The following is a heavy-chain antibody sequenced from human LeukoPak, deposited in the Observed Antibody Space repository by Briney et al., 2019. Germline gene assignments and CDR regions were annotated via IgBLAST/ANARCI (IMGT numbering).Heavy chain of an antibody. Sequence: GGSLRLSCAASGFTFSSYGMHWVRQAPGKGLEWVAVISYDGSNKYYADSVKGRFTISRDNSKNTLYLQMNSLRAEDTAVYYCARASEYDIVVVPAAMDYYYGMDVWGQGTTVTVSS. CDR1: GFTFSSYG. CDR2: ISYDGSNK. CDR3: ARASEYDIVVVPAAMDYYYGMDV. D-gene: IGHD2-2*01. J-gene: IGHJ6*02. V-gene: IGHV3-30*03.